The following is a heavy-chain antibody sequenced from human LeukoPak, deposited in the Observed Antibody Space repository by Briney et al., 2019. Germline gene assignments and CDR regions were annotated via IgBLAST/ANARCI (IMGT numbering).Heavy chain of an antibody. CDR3: ARHSMTTVTSGGSDY. CDR1: GGSISSSSYY. CDR2: IYYSGST. J-gene: IGHJ4*02. Sequence: KPSETLSLTCTVSGGSISSSSYYWGWIRQPPGKGLEWIGSIYYSGSTYYNPSLKSRVTISVDTSKNQFSLKLSSVTAADTAVYYCARHSMTTVTSGGSDYWGQGTLVTVSS. V-gene: IGHV4-39*01. D-gene: IGHD4-17*01.